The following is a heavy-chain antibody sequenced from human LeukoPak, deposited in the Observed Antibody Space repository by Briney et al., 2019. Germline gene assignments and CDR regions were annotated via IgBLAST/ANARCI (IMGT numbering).Heavy chain of an antibody. J-gene: IGHJ4*02. D-gene: IGHD4-17*01. CDR1: GGSFSGYY. V-gene: IGHV4-34*01. CDR2: INHSGST. CDR3: ARHEENYGKFDY. Sequence: PSETLSLTCAVYGGSFSGYYWSWIRQPPGKGLEWIGEINHSGSTNYNPSLKSRVTISVDTSKNQFSLKLNSVTAADTAVYYCARHEENYGKFDYWGQGTLVTVSS.